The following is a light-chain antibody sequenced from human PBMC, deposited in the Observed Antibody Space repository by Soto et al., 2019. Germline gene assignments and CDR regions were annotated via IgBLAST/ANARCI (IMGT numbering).Light chain of an antibody. CDR1: QSVNNK. CDR2: GAS. J-gene: IGKJ5*01. V-gene: IGKV3-15*01. CDR3: QQYNNWPPIT. Sequence: EIVMTHSPSTLSVSPGGRVPISCRSSQSVNNKVAWYQQKPGQAPXLLIFGASTRATGIPPRFSGSGSVTEFTLTISSLQSEDFAVYYCQQYNNWPPITVGQGTRLEIK.